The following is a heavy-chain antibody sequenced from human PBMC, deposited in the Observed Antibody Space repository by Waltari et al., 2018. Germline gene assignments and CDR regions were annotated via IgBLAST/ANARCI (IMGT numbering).Heavy chain of an antibody. CDR2: INPSGGST. Sequence: QVQLVQSGAEVKKPGASVKVSCKASGYTFTSYYMHWVRQAPGQGLEWMGIINPSGGSTSYAQKFQGRVTMTRDTSTSTVYMELSSLRSEDTAVYYCARGGYRVAAAGRGWFDPWGQGTLVTVSS. V-gene: IGHV1-46*01. D-gene: IGHD6-13*01. CDR3: ARGGYRVAAAGRGWFDP. CDR1: GYTFTSYY. J-gene: IGHJ5*02.